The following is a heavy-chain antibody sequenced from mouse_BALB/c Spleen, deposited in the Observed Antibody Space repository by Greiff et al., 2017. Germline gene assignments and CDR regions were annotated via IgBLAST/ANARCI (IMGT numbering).Heavy chain of an antibody. V-gene: IGHV5-4*02. J-gene: IGHJ4*01. CDR2: ISDGGSYT. D-gene: IGHD2-14*01. CDR3: ARWGNRYDGAMDY. CDR1: GFTFSDYY. Sequence: EVQLQESGGGLVKPGGSLKLSCAASGFTFSDYYMYWVRQTPEKRLEWVATISDGGSYTYYPDSVKGRFTISRDNAKNNLYLQMSSLKSEDTAMYYCARWGNRYDGAMDYWGQGTSVTVSS.